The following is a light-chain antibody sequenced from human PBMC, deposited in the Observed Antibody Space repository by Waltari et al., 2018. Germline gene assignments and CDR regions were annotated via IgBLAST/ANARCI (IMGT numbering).Light chain of an antibody. V-gene: IGLV2-23*01. J-gene: IGLJ2*01. Sequence: QSALTQPSAVSGSPGQSIPIPCTGTRSEIGSENLVPWYQQHPGQAPKLMIHEEKTRPSGVSDRFSGSKSGTTASLTISGLQAGDEAEYFCCSFAAGNTLVFGGGTRLTVL. CDR1: RSEIGSENL. CDR3: CSFAAGNTLV. CDR2: EEK.